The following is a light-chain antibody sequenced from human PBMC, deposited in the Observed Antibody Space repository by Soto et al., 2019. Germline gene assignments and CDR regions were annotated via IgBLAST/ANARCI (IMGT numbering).Light chain of an antibody. CDR3: QQYAPSPPGPWS. J-gene: IGKJ1*01. CDR1: QSLSSSY. Sequence: EIVLTQSPGTLSLSPGERATLSCRASQSLSSSYFGWYQQKPGQAPRLLIYGAFNRATGIPDRFSGSGSGTDFTLTISRLEPEDSAVYYCQQYAPSPPGPWSFGQGTKVEIK. CDR2: GAF. V-gene: IGKV3-20*01.